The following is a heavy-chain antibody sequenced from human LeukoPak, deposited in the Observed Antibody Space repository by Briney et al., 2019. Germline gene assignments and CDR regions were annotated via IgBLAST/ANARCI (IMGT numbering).Heavy chain of an antibody. Sequence: PSETLSLTCAVYGGSFSGYYWSWIRQPPGKGLEWIGEINHSGSTNYNPSLKSRVTMSVDTSKNQFSLKLRSVTAADTAVYYCARDPGYYGSGSRGAFDYWGQGTLVTVSS. CDR3: ARDPGYYGSGSRGAFDY. CDR1: GGSFSGYY. V-gene: IGHV4-34*01. D-gene: IGHD3-10*01. J-gene: IGHJ4*02. CDR2: INHSGST.